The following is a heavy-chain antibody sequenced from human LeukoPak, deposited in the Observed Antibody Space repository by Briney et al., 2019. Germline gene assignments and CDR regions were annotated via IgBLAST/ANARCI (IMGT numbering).Heavy chain of an antibody. D-gene: IGHD1/OR15-1a*01. CDR2: IHHSGST. CDR1: GGSISTNNW. CDR3: ARYQTGTMFAV. Sequence: PSETLSLTCAVSGGSISTNNWWTWVRQPPGKGLEWIGEIHHSGSTDYNPSLKSRVTISPDKSKNQFSLTLTSVTAADTAIYYCARYQTGTMFAVWGQGTLVTISS. V-gene: IGHV4-4*02. J-gene: IGHJ4*02.